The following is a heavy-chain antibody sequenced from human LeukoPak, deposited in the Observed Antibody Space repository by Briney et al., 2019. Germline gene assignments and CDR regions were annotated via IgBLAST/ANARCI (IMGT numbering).Heavy chain of an antibody. CDR2: IHYTGAT. D-gene: IGHD3-9*01. CDR1: GGSITGYY. J-gene: IGHJ4*02. CDR3: ARGNILSGYCFDF. Sequence: SETLSLTCAVYGGSITGYYWSWIRQPPGKGLEWVGEIHYTGATSYNPSLKSRATISIDTSKNQVSLKLSSVTAADTAVYYCARGNILSGYCFDFWGQGTLVTVSS. V-gene: IGHV4-34*01.